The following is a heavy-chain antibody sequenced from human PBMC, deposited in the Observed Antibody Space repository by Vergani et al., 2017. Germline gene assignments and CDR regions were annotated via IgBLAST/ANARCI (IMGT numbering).Heavy chain of an antibody. CDR3: VREGSYCGSTTCRNPIYFYYYHMDV. J-gene: IGHJ6*03. D-gene: IGHD2-21*01. CDR1: GLTFSTYA. CDR2: IYYDGSKK. V-gene: IGHV3-33*01. Sequence: QVQLVESGGGVVQPGRSLRLSCTSSGLTFSTYAMHWVRQAPGKGLEWVAIIYYDGSKKYYADSVKGRFTISSDNSRNTLDMLMSSLRAEDKAIYYCVREGSYCGSTTCRNPIYFYYYHMDVWGEGTTVTVSS.